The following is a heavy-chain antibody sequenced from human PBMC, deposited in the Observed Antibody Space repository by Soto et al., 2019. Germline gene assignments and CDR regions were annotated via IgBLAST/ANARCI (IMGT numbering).Heavy chain of an antibody. D-gene: IGHD3-16*02. Sequence: SETLSLTCTVSGGSISSYYWSWIRQPPGKGLEWIGYIYYSGSTNYNPSLKSRVTISVATSKNQFSLKLSSVTAADTAVYYCARLNNPEQDDYIWGSYRYFDYWGQGTLVTVSS. V-gene: IGHV4-59*08. CDR3: ARLNNPEQDDYIWGSYRYFDY. CDR2: IYYSGST. J-gene: IGHJ4*02. CDR1: GGSISSYY.